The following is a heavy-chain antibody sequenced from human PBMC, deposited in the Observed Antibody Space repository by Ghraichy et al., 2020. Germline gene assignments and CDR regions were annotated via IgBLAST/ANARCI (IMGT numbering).Heavy chain of an antibody. J-gene: IGHJ5*02. CDR2: INHSGST. CDR1: GGSFSGYY. V-gene: IGHV4-34*01. CDR3: ARPSKRTPSTWYGRGWFDP. Sequence: SQTLSLTCAVYGGSFSGYYWSWIRQPPGKGLEWIGEINHSGSTNYNPSLKSRVTISVDTSKNQFSLKLSSVTAADTAVYYCARPSKRTPSTWYGRGWFDPWGQGTLVTVSS. D-gene: IGHD6-13*01.